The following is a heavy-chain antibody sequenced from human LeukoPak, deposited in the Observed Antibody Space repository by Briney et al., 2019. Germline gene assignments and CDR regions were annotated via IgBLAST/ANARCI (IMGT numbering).Heavy chain of an antibody. CDR3: AKGQTTRYYYYGMDG. D-gene: IGHD4-17*01. V-gene: IGHV3-23*01. CDR1: RFTFSSYA. J-gene: IGHJ6*04. Sequence: GGSLRLSCAASRFTFSSYAMSWVRQAPGKGLEWVSAISGSGGSTYYADSVKGRFTISRDNSKNTLYLQMNSLRAEDTAVYYCAKGQTTRYYYYGMDGWGKGTTVTVSS. CDR2: ISGSGGST.